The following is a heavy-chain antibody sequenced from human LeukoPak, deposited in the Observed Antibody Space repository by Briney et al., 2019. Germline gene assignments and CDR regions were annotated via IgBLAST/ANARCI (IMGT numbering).Heavy chain of an antibody. J-gene: IGHJ4*02. Sequence: GASVKVSCKASGGTFSRYAISWVRQAPGQGLEWMGGIIPIFGTANYAQKFQGRVTITADESTTTAYMELSSLRSEDTAVYYCARVDTALVFDYWGQGTLVTVSS. D-gene: IGHD5-18*01. CDR2: IIPIFGTA. V-gene: IGHV1-69*13. CDR1: GGTFSRYA. CDR3: ARVDTALVFDY.